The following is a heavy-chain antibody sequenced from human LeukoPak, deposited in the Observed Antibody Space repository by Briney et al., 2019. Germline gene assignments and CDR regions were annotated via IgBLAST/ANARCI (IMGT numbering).Heavy chain of an antibody. V-gene: IGHV3-9*01. D-gene: IGHD3-10*01. J-gene: IGHJ6*03. CDR1: GFTFDDHG. CDR2: ISWNSGSI. CDR3: AKDTPSGYYYGSGRLRIYYYYMDV. Sequence: GGSLRLSCAASGFTFDDHGMSWVRQAPGKGLEWVSGISWNSGSIGYADSVKGRFTISRDNAKNSLYLQMNSLRAEDTALYYCAKDTPSGYYYGSGRLRIYYYYMDVWGKGTTVTIS.